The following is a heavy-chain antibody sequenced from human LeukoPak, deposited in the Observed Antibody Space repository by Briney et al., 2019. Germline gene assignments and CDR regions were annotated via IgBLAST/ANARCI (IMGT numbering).Heavy chain of an antibody. V-gene: IGHV3-23*01. CDR3: AKEWNGDYVLYYFDY. CDR1: GFTFSSYA. CDR2: ISGSGGST. J-gene: IGHJ4*02. Sequence: AGGSLRLSCAASGFTFSSYAMSWVRQAPGKGLEWVSAISGSGGSTYYADSVKGRFTISRDNSKNTLYLQMNSLRAEDTAVYYCAKEWNGDYVLYYFDYWGQGTLVTVSS. D-gene: IGHD4-17*01.